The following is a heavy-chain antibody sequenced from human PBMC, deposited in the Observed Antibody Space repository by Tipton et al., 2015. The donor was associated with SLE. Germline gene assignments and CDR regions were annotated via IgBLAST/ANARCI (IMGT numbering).Heavy chain of an antibody. D-gene: IGHD1-1*01. J-gene: IGHJ3*02. CDR1: GGSFSGHY. Sequence: TLSLTCAVYGGSFSGHYWSWIRQPPGKGLEWIGEINHSGSTNYNPSLKSRVTISVDTSKNQFSLKLSSVTAADTAVYYCARDHNWALESIWGQGTMVTVSS. CDR2: INHSGST. V-gene: IGHV4-34*01. CDR3: ARDHNWALESI.